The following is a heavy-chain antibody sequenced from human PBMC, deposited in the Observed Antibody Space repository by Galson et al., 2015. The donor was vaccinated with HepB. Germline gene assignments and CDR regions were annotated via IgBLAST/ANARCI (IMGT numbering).Heavy chain of an antibody. CDR1: GFTFTTYA. V-gene: IGHV3-23*01. CDR3: AKDSWDAYCGGDCYGAFDY. D-gene: IGHD2-21*01. CDR2: ISGSGGGT. Sequence: SLRLSCAASGFTFTTYAVGWVRQAPGKGLEWVSTISGSGGGTYYAGSVKGRFTISRDNSKNTVHLQMNSLRAEDTAVYYCAKDSWDAYCGGDCYGAFDYWGQGTLVTVTS. J-gene: IGHJ4*02.